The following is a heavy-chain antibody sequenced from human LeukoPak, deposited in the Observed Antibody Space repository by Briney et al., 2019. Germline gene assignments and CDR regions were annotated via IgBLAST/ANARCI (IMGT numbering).Heavy chain of an antibody. V-gene: IGHV1-18*04. CDR3: ARDAEYQLLSEYGMDV. CDR2: ISAYNDNT. CDR1: GYTFTSYG. Sequence: ASVKVSCKASGYTFTSYGISWVRQAPGQGLEWMGWISAYNDNTNYAQKLQGRVNMTTVTSTSTAYMELRSLRSDDTAVYYCARDAEYQLLSEYGMDVWGKGTTVTVSS. D-gene: IGHD2-2*01. J-gene: IGHJ6*04.